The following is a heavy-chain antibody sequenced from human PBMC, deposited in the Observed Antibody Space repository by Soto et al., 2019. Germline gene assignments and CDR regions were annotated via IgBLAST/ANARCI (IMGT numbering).Heavy chain of an antibody. CDR1: GGSISGYF. J-gene: IGHJ4*02. V-gene: IGHV4-59*01. CDR2: MSYTGNT. Sequence: SETLSLTCTVSGGSISGYFWNWIRQPPGKGLEWIGYMSYTGNTNYNPSLTSRVSISVDTSKNQFSLNLNSVTAADTAVYYCARADKTIVPLAQWGRGPRVTVSS. D-gene: IGHD2-15*01. CDR3: ARADKTIVPLAQ.